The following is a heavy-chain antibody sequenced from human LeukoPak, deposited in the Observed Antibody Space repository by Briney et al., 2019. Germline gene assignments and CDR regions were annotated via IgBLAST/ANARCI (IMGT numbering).Heavy chain of an antibody. J-gene: IGHJ6*03. CDR3: ARDSSSWYYVYYYYMDV. CDR1: GFTFSSYS. Sequence: GGSLRLSCAASGFTFSSYSMNWVRQAPGKGLEWVSSISSSSSYIYYADSVKGRFTISRDNAKNSLYLQMNSLRAEDTAVYYCARDSSSWYYVYYYYMDVWGKGTTVTVSS. CDR2: ISSSSSYI. V-gene: IGHV3-21*01. D-gene: IGHD6-13*01.